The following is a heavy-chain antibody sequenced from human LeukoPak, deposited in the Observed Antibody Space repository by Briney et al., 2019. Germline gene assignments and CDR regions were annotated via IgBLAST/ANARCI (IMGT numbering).Heavy chain of an antibody. CDR1: GFTFSRYA. V-gene: IGHV3-21*01. Sequence: GGSLRLSCAASGFTFSRYAMSWVRQAPGKGLEWVSSISGSAIETNYADSLKGRFTISRDNAKNSLYLQMSSLRAEDTAVYYCARDVTYYYDSSGYYYVYWGQGTPVTVSS. CDR3: ARDVTYYYDSSGYYYVY. D-gene: IGHD3-22*01. J-gene: IGHJ4*02. CDR2: ISGSAIET.